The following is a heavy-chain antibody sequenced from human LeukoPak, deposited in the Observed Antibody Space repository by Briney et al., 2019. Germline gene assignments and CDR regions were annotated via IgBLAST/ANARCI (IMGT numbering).Heavy chain of an antibody. D-gene: IGHD6-13*01. V-gene: IGHV4-38-2*01. CDR1: GYSISSGYY. CDR3: ARVGRQQLVNY. CDR2: IYHSGST. J-gene: IGHJ4*02. Sequence: SGTLSLTCAVSGYSISSGYYWGWIRQPPGKGLEWIGAIYHSGSTYYKPSLKSRVTISVDTSKNQFSLKLSSVTAADTAVYYCARVGRQQLVNYWGQGTLVTVSS.